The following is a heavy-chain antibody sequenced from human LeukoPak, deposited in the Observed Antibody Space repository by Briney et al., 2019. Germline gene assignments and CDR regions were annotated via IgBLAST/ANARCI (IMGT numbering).Heavy chain of an antibody. V-gene: IGHV4-31*03. CDR3: ARSRIAARQNWFDP. CDR1: GGSISSGGSY. CDR2: IYYSGST. Sequence: PSQTLSLTCTVSGGSISSGGSYWSWIRQHPGKGLEWIGYIYYSGSTYYNPSLKSRVTISVDTSKNQFSLKLSSVTAADTAVYYCARSRIAARQNWFDPWGQGTLVTVSS. D-gene: IGHD6-6*01. J-gene: IGHJ5*02.